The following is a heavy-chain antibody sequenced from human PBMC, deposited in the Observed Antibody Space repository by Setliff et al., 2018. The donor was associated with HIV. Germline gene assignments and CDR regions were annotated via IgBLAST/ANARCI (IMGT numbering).Heavy chain of an antibody. CDR2: IASSGTT. J-gene: IGHJ5*02. CDR3: ARDRHSSGLGSYGP. V-gene: IGHV4-4*07. CDR1: GGSFGVYR. Sequence: PSETLSLTCTLSGGSFGVYRWSWIRQSAGRGLEWIGRIASSGTTDYKPSLKGRVAISVDTSRNQFSLRVTSVTAADTAVYFCARDRHSSGLGSYGPWGPGSLVTVSS. D-gene: IGHD3-10*01.